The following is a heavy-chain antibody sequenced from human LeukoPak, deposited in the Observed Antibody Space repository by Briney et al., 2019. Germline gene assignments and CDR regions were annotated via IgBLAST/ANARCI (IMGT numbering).Heavy chain of an antibody. V-gene: IGHV4-39*07. CDR3: VSLYYDTSGYYLEPISNSEYSHH. J-gene: IGHJ1*01. CDR2: IYHSGST. CDR1: GVSISTSFYY. Sequence: PSETLSLTCTVSGVSISTSFYYWGWIRQPPGKGLEWIGTIYHSGSTYYNPSLKSRVTLSVDTSKNQFSLKLSSVTAADTAVYYCVSLYYDTSGYYLEPISNSEYSHHWGQGTLVTVSS. D-gene: IGHD3-22*01.